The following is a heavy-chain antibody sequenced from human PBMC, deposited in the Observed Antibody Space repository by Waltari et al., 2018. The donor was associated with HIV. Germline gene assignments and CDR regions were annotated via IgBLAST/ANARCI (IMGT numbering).Heavy chain of an antibody. CDR1: GYTFHNYH. CDR3: ARGNIWGSYRYFDL. J-gene: IGHJ4*02. V-gene: IGHV1-18*01. Sequence: QPRLFQSGPEVRQPGASVTVSCKTSGYTFHNYHNTLVRQSIGRGLEWMGGITVYAVNPNSTRESQGRVTLTTDAAASTAYLELRELRPDDTAIYFCARGNIWGSYRYFDLWGPGTRITVS. CDR2: ITVYAVNP. D-gene: IGHD3-16*02.